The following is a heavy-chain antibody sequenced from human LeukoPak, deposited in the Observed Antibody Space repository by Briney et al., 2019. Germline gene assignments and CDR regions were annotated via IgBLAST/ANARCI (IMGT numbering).Heavy chain of an antibody. Sequence: GASVKVSCKASGGTFSSYAISWVRQAPGQGLAWMGRIIPILGIANYAQKFQGRVTITADKSTSTAYMELSSLRSEDTAVYYCAPFPPYDFWSGYYTGLTATKYNWFDPWGQGTLVTVSS. CDR2: IIPILGIA. CDR1: GGTFSSYA. V-gene: IGHV1-69*04. D-gene: IGHD3-3*01. J-gene: IGHJ5*02. CDR3: APFPPYDFWSGYYTGLTATKYNWFDP.